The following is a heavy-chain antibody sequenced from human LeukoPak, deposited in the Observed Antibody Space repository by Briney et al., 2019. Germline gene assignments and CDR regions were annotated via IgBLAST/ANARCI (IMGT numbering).Heavy chain of an antibody. CDR1: GFTFSSHW. V-gene: IGHV3-74*03. CDR3: ARAGYSSSWLES. D-gene: IGHD6-13*01. Sequence: GGSLRLSCAASGFTFSSHWMHWVRQAPGKGPVWVSRINTDGSSTTYADSVKGRFTISRDNAKNTVYLQMNSLRAEDTAVYYCARAGYSSSWLESWGQGNLVPVSS. CDR2: INTDGSST. J-gene: IGHJ4*02.